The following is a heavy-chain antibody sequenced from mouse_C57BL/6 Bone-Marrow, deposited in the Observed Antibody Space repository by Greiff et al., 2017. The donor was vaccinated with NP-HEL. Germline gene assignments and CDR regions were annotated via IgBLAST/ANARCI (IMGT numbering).Heavy chain of an antibody. CDR1: GYAFSSSW. J-gene: IGHJ3*01. CDR2: IYPGDGAT. Sequence: QVQLQQSGPELVKPGASVKISCKASGYAFSSSWMNWVKQRPGKGLEWIGRIYPGDGATNYNGKFKGKATMTADQSSSTAYMQLSSLTAEDSAVYFCARSGTAQATTWFAYWGQGTLVTVSA. CDR3: ARSGTAQATTWFAY. V-gene: IGHV1-82*01. D-gene: IGHD3-2*02.